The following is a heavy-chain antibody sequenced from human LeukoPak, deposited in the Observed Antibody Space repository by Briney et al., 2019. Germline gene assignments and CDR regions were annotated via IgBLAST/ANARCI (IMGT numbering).Heavy chain of an antibody. V-gene: IGHV3-21*01. J-gene: IGHJ6*03. D-gene: IGHD3-3*01. CDR1: GFTFSSYS. CDR3: ARDCAYDFWSGYSSYYYYYYYMDV. Sequence: RSGGSLRLSCAASGFTFSSYSMNWVRQAPGKGLEWVSSISSSSSYIYYADSVKGRFTISRDNAKNSLYLQMNSLRAEDTAVYYCARDCAYDFWSGYSSYYYYYYYMDVWGKGTTVTVSS. CDR2: ISSSSSYI.